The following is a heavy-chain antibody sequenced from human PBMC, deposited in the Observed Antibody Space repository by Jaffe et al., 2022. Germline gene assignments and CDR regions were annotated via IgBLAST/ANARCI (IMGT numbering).Heavy chain of an antibody. V-gene: IGHV4-34*01. Sequence: QVQLQQWGAGLLKPSETLSLTCAVYGGSFSGYYWSWIRQPPGKGLEWIGEINHSGSTNYNPSLKSRVTISVDTSKNQFSLKLSSVTAADTAVYYCARGSRLRYCSSTSCPKTPGRNWFDPWGQGTLVTVSS. J-gene: IGHJ5*02. CDR3: ARGSRLRYCSSTSCPKTPGRNWFDP. CDR1: GGSFSGYY. CDR2: INHSGST. D-gene: IGHD2-2*01.